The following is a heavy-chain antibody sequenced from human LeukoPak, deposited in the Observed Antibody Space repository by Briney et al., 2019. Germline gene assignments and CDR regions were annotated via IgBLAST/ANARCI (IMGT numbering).Heavy chain of an antibody. Sequence: GGSLRLSCAASGFTFSSYSMNWVRQAPGKGLEWVSSISSSSSYIYYADSVKGRFTISRDNAKNSLYLLMNSLRAEDTAVYYCARGLRGWGLNSDWGQGTLVTVSS. CDR3: ARGLRGWGLNSD. V-gene: IGHV3-21*01. CDR2: ISSSSSYI. D-gene: IGHD6-19*01. CDR1: GFTFSSYS. J-gene: IGHJ4*02.